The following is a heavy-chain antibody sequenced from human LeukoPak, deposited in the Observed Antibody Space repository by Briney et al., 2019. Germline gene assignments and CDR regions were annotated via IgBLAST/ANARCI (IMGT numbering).Heavy chain of an antibody. J-gene: IGHJ4*02. Sequence: GGSLRLSCAASGFTFGSYEINWVRQAPGKGLEWVSYIISRGCSIEYADSLNGRFTISSDNAKNSLSPQMNSLRAEDTAVYYCARARGYSGLFDYWGQGTLVTVSS. D-gene: IGHD5-12*01. CDR3: ARARGYSGLFDY. CDR2: IISRGCSI. V-gene: IGHV3-48*03. CDR1: GFTFGSYE.